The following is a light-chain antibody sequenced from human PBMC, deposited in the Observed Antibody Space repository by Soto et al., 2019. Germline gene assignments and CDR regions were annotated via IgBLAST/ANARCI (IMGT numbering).Light chain of an antibody. V-gene: IGKV1-33*01. Sequence: DIQMTQSPSSLSASVGDRFTITCHASQDISNYLNWYQQKPGKAPKLLIYDASNLETGVPSRFSGSGSGTDFTLTISCLQSEDFATYYCQQYYSFPYTFGQGTRLEIK. CDR3: QQYYSFPYT. CDR2: DAS. CDR1: QDISNY. J-gene: IGKJ5*01.